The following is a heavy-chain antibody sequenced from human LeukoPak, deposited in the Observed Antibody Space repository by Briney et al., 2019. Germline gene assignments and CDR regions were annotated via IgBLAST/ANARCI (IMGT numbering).Heavy chain of an antibody. CDR2: ISNHGGST. CDR1: GFIFSTYA. J-gene: IGHJ4*02. Sequence: GGSLRLSCAASGFIFSTYAMHWVRQAPGKGLEYVSAISNHGGSTYYANSVKGRFIISRDNSKNTLYLQMGNLRIEDMAVYYCARESATSGWLFDYWGQGTLVTVSS. CDR3: ARESATSGWLFDY. D-gene: IGHD6-19*01. V-gene: IGHV3-64*01.